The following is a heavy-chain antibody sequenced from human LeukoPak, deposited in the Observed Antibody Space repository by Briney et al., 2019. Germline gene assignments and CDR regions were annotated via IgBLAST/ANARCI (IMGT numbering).Heavy chain of an antibody. D-gene: IGHD6-6*01. V-gene: IGHV4-34*01. CDR1: GGSFSGYY. CDR2: INHSGSN. J-gene: IGHJ5*02. CDR3: ARRIAARPREYWFDP. Sequence: SETLSLTCAVYGGSFSGYYWSWIRQPPGKELEWIGEINHSGSNNYNPSLKSRVTISVDTSMKQFSLKVSSVTAADTAVYYCARRIAARPREYWFDPWGQGTLVT.